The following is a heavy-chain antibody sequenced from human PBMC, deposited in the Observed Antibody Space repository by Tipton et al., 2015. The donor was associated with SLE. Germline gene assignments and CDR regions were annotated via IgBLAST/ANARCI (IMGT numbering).Heavy chain of an antibody. CDR1: GFTFNKFW. J-gene: IGHJ6*02. CDR3: ARASDSSAYYYASTDYNMDV. Sequence: SLRLSCTASGFTFNKFWMNWVRQAPGKGLEWVANIKQDGSEEHYVDSVKGRFTISRNNAKNSLCLQMNSLRAEDTAVYYGARASDSSAYYYASTDYNMDVLGQGTTVTVSS. V-gene: IGHV3-7*01. CDR2: IKQDGSEE. D-gene: IGHD3-22*01.